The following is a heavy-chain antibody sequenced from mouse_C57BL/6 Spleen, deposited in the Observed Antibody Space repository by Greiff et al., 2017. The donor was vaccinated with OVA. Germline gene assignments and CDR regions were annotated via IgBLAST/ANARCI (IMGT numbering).Heavy chain of an antibody. Sequence: VQLQQPGAELVRPGTSVKLSCKASGYTFTSYWMHWVKQRPGQGLEWIGVIDPSDSYTNYNQKFKGKATLTVDTSSSTAYMQLSSLTSEDSAVYYCARGDAMDYWGQGTSGTVSS. CDR3: ARGDAMDY. CDR2: IDPSDSYT. J-gene: IGHJ4*01. CDR1: GYTFTSYW. V-gene: IGHV1-59*01.